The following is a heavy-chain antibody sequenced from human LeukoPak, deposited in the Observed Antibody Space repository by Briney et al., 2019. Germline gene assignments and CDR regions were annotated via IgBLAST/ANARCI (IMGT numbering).Heavy chain of an antibody. D-gene: IGHD3-10*01. V-gene: IGHV7-4-1*02. CDR3: AREVHLYGSGSSLLEQDV. Sequence: EASVKVSCKASGYTFTSYAMNWVRQAPGQGLEWMGWINTNTGNPTYAQGFTGRFVFSLDTSVSTAYLQISSLKAEDTAVYYCAREVHLYGSGSSLLEQDVWSQGTTVTVSS. CDR2: INTNTGNP. CDR1: GYTFTSYA. J-gene: IGHJ6*02.